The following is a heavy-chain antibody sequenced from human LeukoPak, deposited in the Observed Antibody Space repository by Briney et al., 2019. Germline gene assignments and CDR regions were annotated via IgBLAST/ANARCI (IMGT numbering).Heavy chain of an antibody. J-gene: IGHJ6*03. Sequence: GGSLRLSCAASGFTLSSYGMHWVRQAPGKGLEWVAFIRYDGSNKYYADSVKGRFSISRDNSKNTLYLKMNSLRAEDTAVYYCAKDSVKVTTIRRVPHYMDVWGKGTTVTISS. D-gene: IGHD5-12*01. CDR3: AKDSVKVTTIRRVPHYMDV. V-gene: IGHV3-30*02. CDR1: GFTLSSYG. CDR2: IRYDGSNK.